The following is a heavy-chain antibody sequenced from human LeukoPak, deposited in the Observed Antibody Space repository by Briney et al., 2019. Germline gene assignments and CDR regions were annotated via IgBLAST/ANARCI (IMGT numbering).Heavy chain of an antibody. V-gene: IGHV4-30-4*01. CDR3: ARPYYYDSNIDP. D-gene: IGHD3-22*01. Sequence: PSETLSLTCTVSGGSISSGDYYLSWIRQTPGKGLEWIAYMYYSGSTYYNPSLKRRVTMSADTSKNQLSLKLSSVTAADTAVYYSARPYYYDSNIDPWGQGILVTVSS. CDR1: GGSISSGDYY. J-gene: IGHJ5*02. CDR2: MYYSGST.